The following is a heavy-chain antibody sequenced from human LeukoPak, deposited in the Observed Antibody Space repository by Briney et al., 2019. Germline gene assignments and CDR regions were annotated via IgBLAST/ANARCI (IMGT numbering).Heavy chain of an antibody. CDR3: ARGVKMTTVTL. J-gene: IGHJ4*02. CDR2: IYSGGST. D-gene: IGHD4-17*01. V-gene: IGHV3-66*01. Sequence: GGSLRLSCAASGFTVSSNYMSWVRQAPGKGLEWVSVIYSGGSTYYADSVKGRFTISRDNSKSTLYLQMNSLRAEDTAVYYCARGVKMTTVTLWGQGTLVTVSS. CDR1: GFTVSSNY.